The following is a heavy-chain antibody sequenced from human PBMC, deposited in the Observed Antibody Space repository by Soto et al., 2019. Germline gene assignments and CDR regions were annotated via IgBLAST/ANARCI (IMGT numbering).Heavy chain of an antibody. CDR3: ARHGALYSSSSYY. J-gene: IGHJ4*02. CDR2: IFPGESDT. D-gene: IGHD6-6*01. V-gene: IGHV5-51*01. CDR1: GYTFPTYW. Sequence: PGESLKISCKASGYTFPTYWIGWVRQMPGKGLEWMGYIFPGESDTRYSPSFQGQVTISADKSIPTAYLQWTRLKASDTAMYYCARHGALYSSSSYYWGQGTLVTVSS.